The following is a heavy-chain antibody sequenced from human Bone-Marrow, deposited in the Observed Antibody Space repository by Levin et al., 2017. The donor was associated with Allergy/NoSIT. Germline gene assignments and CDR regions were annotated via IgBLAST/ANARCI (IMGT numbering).Heavy chain of an antibody. CDR1: GFTFSFYW. V-gene: IGHV3-74*01. D-gene: IGHD2-15*01. J-gene: IGHJ4*02. Sequence: LSLTCAASGFTFSFYWMHWVRQPPGKGLVWVSRIYPDGSSTTYADSVQGRFTISRDNAKNTLYLQMNSLRTEDTAVYYCTRDGGGLGYWGQGTLVTVSS. CDR3: TRDGGGLGY. CDR2: IYPDGSST.